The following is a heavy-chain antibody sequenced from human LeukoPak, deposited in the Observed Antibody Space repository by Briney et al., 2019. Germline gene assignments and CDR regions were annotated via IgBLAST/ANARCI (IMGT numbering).Heavy chain of an antibody. CDR1: GGSISSGGYY. D-gene: IGHD3-3*01. J-gene: IGHJ4*02. CDR2: IYYSGST. CDR3: TRVTIFGVPAYFDY. V-gene: IGHV4-31*03. Sequence: SQTLSLTCTVSGGSISSGGYYWSWIRQHPGKGLEWIGYIYYSGSTYYNPSLKSRVTISVDTSKNQFSLKLSSVTAVDTAVYYCTRVTIFGVPAYFDYWGQGTLVTVSS.